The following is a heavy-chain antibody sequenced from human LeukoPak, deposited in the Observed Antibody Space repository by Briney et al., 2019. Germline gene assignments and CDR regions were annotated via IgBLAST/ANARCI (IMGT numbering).Heavy chain of an antibody. CDR2: IIPIFGTA. CDR3: ASSIAAAEDYYYYMDV. D-gene: IGHD6-13*01. Sequence: SVKVSCKASGGTFSSYAISWVRQAPGQGLEWMGGIIPIFGTANYAQKFQGRVTITMDESTSTAYMELSSLRSEDTAVYYCASSIAAAEDYYYYMDVWGKGATVTVSS. V-gene: IGHV1-69*05. J-gene: IGHJ6*03. CDR1: GGTFSSYA.